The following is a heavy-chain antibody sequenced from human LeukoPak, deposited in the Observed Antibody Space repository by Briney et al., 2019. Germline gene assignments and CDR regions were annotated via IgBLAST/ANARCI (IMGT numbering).Heavy chain of an antibody. V-gene: IGHV3-30*03. CDR3: ARDGDGDYVFSYYFDY. Sequence: TGGSLRLSCAASGFTFSSYSMNWVRQAPGKGLEWVAIISYDGSNEYYADSVKGRFTISRDNSKNTLYLQMNSLRAADTAVYYCARDGDGDYVFSYYFDYWGQGTLVTVSS. CDR1: GFTFSSYS. J-gene: IGHJ4*02. CDR2: ISYDGSNE. D-gene: IGHD4-17*01.